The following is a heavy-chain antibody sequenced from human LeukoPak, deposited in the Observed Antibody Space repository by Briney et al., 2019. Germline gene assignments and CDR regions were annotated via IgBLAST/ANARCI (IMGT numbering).Heavy chain of an antibody. Sequence: KPSQTLSLTCTVSGGSISSGGCYWSWIRQPPGKGLEWIGYIYHSGSTYYNPSLKSRVTISVDRSKNQFSLKLSSVTAADTAVYYCARDPYSYGFDAFDIWGQGTMVTVSS. J-gene: IGHJ3*02. CDR2: IYHSGST. CDR3: ARDPYSYGFDAFDI. D-gene: IGHD5-18*01. V-gene: IGHV4-30-2*01. CDR1: GGSISSGGCY.